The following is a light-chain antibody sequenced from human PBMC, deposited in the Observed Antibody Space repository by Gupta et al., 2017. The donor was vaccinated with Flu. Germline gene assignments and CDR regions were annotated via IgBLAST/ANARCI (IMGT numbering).Light chain of an antibody. CDR3: QVWISSSDRHCV. J-gene: IGLJ1*01. CDR1: NIRIKG. V-gene: IGLV3-21*02. Sequence: SYVLAQPPSVSVAPGQTARLSCRGNNIRIKGVHWYQQKPGQAPVLVVYDDSDRPSGIPERFSGSNSGNTATLTITRVEAGDEADYYCQVWISSSDRHCVFGTGTKVTVL. CDR2: DDS.